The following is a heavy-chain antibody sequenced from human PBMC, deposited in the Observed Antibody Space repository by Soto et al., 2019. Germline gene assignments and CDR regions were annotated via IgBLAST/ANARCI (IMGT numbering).Heavy chain of an antibody. CDR2: ISGIGGGGST. D-gene: IGHD3-16*02. CDR3: AQTWGSYREVFDY. CDR1: GFTFSSYL. V-gene: IGHV3-23*01. J-gene: IGHJ4*01. Sequence: PGGSLRLSCAASGFTFSSYLTHWVRQAPGQGLEWVSGISGIGGGGSTFYTDSVEGRFTISRDNSKNTLYLQMSSLRVEDTAIYYCAQTWGSYREVFDYWGHGTLVTVSS.